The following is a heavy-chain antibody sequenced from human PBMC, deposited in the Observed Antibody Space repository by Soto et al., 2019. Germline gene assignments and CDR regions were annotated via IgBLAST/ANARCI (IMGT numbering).Heavy chain of an antibody. D-gene: IGHD3-16*01. CDR3: AREWGRQPPNPFDY. J-gene: IGHJ4*02. V-gene: IGHV3-30*03. Sequence: PGGSLRLSCAASGFTFSSYGMHWVRQAPGKGLEWVAVISYDGSNKYYADSVKGRFTISRDNSKNTLYLQMNSLRAEDTAVYYCAREWGRQPPNPFDYWGQGTLVTVSS. CDR1: GFTFSSYG. CDR2: ISYDGSNK.